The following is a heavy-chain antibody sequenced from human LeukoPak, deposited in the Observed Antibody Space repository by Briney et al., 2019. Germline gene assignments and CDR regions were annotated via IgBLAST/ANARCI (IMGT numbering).Heavy chain of an antibody. CDR3: ARDPTGIAAAGRWFDP. Sequence: SETLSLTCTVSGGSISSYYWTWIRQPPGKGLEWIGEINHSGYTNYNPSLKSRVTVSVDTSKNQFSLKLDSVTAADTAMYYCARDPTGIAAAGRWFDPWGQGTLVTVSS. CDR2: INHSGYT. CDR1: GGSISSYY. J-gene: IGHJ5*02. V-gene: IGHV4-34*01. D-gene: IGHD6-13*01.